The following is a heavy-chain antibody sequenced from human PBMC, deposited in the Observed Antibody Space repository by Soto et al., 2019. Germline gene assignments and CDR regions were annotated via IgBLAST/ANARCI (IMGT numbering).Heavy chain of an antibody. CDR1: GVTFSSYA. Sequence: SVKVSCKASGVTFSSYAISWVRQAPGQGLEWMGGIIPIFGTANYAQKFQGRVTITADESTSTAYMELSSLRSEDTAVYYCAREGHCSGGSCYYYGMDVWGQGTTVTVSS. V-gene: IGHV1-69*13. CDR3: AREGHCSGGSCYYYGMDV. CDR2: IIPIFGTA. D-gene: IGHD2-15*01. J-gene: IGHJ6*02.